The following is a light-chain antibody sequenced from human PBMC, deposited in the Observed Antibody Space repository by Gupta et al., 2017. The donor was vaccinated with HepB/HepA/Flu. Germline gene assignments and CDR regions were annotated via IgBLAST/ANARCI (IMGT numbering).Light chain of an antibody. CDR1: SSDVGGYNY. CDR3: SSYTTTTTVV. J-gene: IGLJ2*01. CDR2: DVS. V-gene: IGLV2-14*03. Sequence: QSALTQPASVSGSPGQSITISCTGTSSDVGGYNYVSWYQQHPGKVPKLMIYDVSNRPPGVSNRFSGSKSGNTASLTLSGLQAEDEADYYCSSYTTTTTVVFGGGTKLTVL.